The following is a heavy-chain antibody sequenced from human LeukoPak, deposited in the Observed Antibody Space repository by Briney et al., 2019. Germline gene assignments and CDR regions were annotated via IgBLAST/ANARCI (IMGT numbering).Heavy chain of an antibody. D-gene: IGHD3-22*01. CDR3: AKRGVVIRVILVWFHKEAYYFDS. V-gene: IGHV3-23*01. CDR1: GITLSNYA. Sequence: GGSLRLSCAVSGITLSNYAMTWVRQAPGKGLEWVAGISGSGGGINYADSVKGRFTISRDNYKNTLYLQMNSLGAEDTAVYFCAKRGVVIRVILVWFHKEAYYFDSWGQGALVTVSS. CDR2: ISGSGGGI. J-gene: IGHJ4*02.